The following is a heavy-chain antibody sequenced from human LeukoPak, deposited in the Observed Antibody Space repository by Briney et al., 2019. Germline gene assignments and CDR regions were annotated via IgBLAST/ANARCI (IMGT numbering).Heavy chain of an antibody. Sequence: GESLKISCKGSGYSFTSYWIGWVRQMPGKGLEWMGIIYPGDSDTRYSPSFQGHVTISADKSISTAYLQWSSLKASDAAMYYCARPINDYGDYAFDYWGQGTLVTVSS. CDR2: IYPGDSDT. CDR3: ARPINDYGDYAFDY. D-gene: IGHD4-17*01. V-gene: IGHV5-51*01. CDR1: GYSFTSYW. J-gene: IGHJ4*02.